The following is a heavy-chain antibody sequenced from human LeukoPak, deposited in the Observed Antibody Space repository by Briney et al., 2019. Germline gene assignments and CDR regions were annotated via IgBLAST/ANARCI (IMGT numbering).Heavy chain of an antibody. CDR3: ARHVGSGSFFDI. CDR2: IYYSGST. V-gene: IGHV4-30-4*01. D-gene: IGHD3-10*01. Sequence: SETLSLTCTVSGGSISSGDYYWSWIRQPPGKGLEWIGYIYYSGSTYYNPSLKSRVTISVDTSKNQFSLKLSSVTAADTAVYYCARHVGSGSFFDIWGQGTLVTVSS. J-gene: IGHJ3*02. CDR1: GGSISSGDYY.